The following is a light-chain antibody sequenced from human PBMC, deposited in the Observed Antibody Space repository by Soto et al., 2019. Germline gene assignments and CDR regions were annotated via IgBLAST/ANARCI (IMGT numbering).Light chain of an antibody. V-gene: IGKV1-39*01. Sequence: DTQMTQSPSSLSASVGDRISITCRASQTVSTYLNWYQQKAGQAPTLLISATSTLQSGVPSGFSGSGSGTEFTLTITSLQPEDFATYYCQQAKSVPLTFGAGTKVDIK. CDR3: QQAKSVPLT. CDR1: QTVSTY. CDR2: ATS. J-gene: IGKJ4*01.